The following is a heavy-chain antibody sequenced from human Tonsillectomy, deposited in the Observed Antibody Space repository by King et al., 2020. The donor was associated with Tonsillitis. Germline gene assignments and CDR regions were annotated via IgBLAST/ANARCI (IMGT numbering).Heavy chain of an antibody. Sequence: QLVQSGAEVKKPGESLKISCQGSGYSFTSFWIGWVRQMPGKGLEWMGIIYPADSDTRYSPSFQGQVTITADKSTRTAYLQWSSLKASDTAMYYCARPLGYGQGSVDYGGQGTRVSVSS. V-gene: IGHV5-51*01. J-gene: IGHJ4*02. D-gene: IGHD5-18*01. CDR2: IYPADSDT. CDR3: ARPLGYGQGSVDY. CDR1: GYSFTSFW.